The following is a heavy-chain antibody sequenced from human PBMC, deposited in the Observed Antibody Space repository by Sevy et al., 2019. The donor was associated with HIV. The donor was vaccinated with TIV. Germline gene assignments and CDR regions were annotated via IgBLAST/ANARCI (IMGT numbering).Heavy chain of an antibody. V-gene: IGHV4-39*01. J-gene: IGHJ5*02. CDR2: IYYSGST. Sequence: SETLSLTCTVSGGSISSNSYYWGWIRQPPGKGLEWIGSIYYSGSTYYNPSLKSRVTISVDTSKNQFSLKLSSVTAADTAAYYCARQAVAANKRKWFDPWGQGTLVTVSS. CDR3: ARQAVAANKRKWFDP. D-gene: IGHD6-19*01. CDR1: GGSISSNSYY.